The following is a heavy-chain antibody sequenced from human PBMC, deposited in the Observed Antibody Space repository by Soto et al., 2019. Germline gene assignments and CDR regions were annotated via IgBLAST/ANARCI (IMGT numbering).Heavy chain of an antibody. D-gene: IGHD3-10*01. CDR2: IYYSGST. CDR1: GGSISSYY. V-gene: IGHV4-59*08. Sequence: SETLSLTCPVSGGSISSYYLSWIRQPPGKGLEWIGYIYYSGSTYYNPSLKSRVTISVDTSKNQFSLKLSSVTAADTAVYYCARVGGFGATTIDYWGQGTLVTVSS. CDR3: ARVGGFGATTIDY. J-gene: IGHJ4*02.